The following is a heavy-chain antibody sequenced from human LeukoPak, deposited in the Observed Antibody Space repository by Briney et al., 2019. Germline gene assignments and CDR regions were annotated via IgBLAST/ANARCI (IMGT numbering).Heavy chain of an antibody. V-gene: IGHV3-9*01. D-gene: IGHD3-3*01. J-gene: IGHJ4*02. CDR1: GFTFDDYA. Sequence: PGRSLRLSCAASGFTFDDYAMHWVRQAPGKGLEWVSGISWNSGSIGYADSVKGRFTISRDNAKNSLYLQMNSLRAEDTAVYYCAKDITIFGVVITGVDYWGQGTLVTVSS. CDR2: ISWNSGSI. CDR3: AKDITIFGVVITGVDY.